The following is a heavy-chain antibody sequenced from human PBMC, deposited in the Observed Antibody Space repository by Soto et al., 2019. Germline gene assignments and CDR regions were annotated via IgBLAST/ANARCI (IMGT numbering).Heavy chain of an antibody. CDR1: GGSISSYY. CDR2: IYYSGST. J-gene: IGHJ6*02. CDR3: ASARYYYDSSGYQEHYYYGMDV. V-gene: IGHV4-59*01. Sequence: PSETLSLTCTVSGGSISSYYWSWIRQPPGKGLEWIGYIYYSGSTNYNPSLKSRVTTSVDTSKNQFSLKLSSVTAADTAVYYCASARYYYDSSGYQEHYYYGMDVWGQGTTVTVSS. D-gene: IGHD3-22*01.